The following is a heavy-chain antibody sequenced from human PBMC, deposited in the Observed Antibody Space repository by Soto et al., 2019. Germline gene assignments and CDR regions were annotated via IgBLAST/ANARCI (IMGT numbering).Heavy chain of an antibody. D-gene: IGHD3-9*01. CDR2: IWYDGSNK. CDR1: GFTFSSYG. V-gene: IGHV3-33*01. CDR3: ARVRGHRDYYDILSGYGAFAI. Sequence: QVQLVESGGGVVQPGRSLRLSCAASGFTFSSYGMHWVRQAPGKGLEWVAVIWYDGSNKYYADSVKGRFTISRDNSKNTLYLQMNSLRAEDQAVYYCARVRGHRDYYDILSGYGAFAIWGQGTMVTVSS. J-gene: IGHJ3*02.